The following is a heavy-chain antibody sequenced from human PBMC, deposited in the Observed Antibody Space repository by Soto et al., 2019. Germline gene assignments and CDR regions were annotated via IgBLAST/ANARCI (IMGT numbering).Heavy chain of an antibody. CDR3: AASLEATVTTMGY. D-gene: IGHD4-17*01. CDR2: IVVGSGNT. CDR1: GFTFTSSA. J-gene: IGHJ4*02. V-gene: IGHV1-58*01. Sequence: QMQLVQSGPEVKKPGTSVKVSCKASGFTFTSSAVQWVRQARGQRLEWIGWIVVGSGNTNYAQKFQERVTMTRDMSTGQAYMELSSLRSEDTAVYYCAASLEATVTTMGYWGQGTLVTVSS.